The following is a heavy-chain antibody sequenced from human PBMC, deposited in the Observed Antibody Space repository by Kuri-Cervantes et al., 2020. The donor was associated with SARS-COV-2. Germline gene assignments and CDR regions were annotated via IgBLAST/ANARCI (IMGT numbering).Heavy chain of an antibody. J-gene: IGHJ4*02. D-gene: IGHD1-26*01. CDR2: IKQDGSEK. CDR1: GFTFSSYW. V-gene: IGHV3-7*05. CDR3: ARSKVGATTSYFDY. Sequence: GGSLRLSCAASGFTFSSYWMSWVRQAPGKELEWVANIKQDGSEKYYVDSVKGRFTISRDNAKNSLYLQMNSLRAEDTAVYYCARSKVGATTSYFDYWGQGTLVTVSS.